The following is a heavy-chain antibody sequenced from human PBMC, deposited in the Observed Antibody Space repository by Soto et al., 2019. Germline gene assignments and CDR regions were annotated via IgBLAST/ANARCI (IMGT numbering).Heavy chain of an antibody. J-gene: IGHJ6*02. CDR3: ARGVRGVHGDYYYGMDV. D-gene: IGHD3-10*02. Sequence: GASVKVSCKASGYTFTSYAMHWVRQAPGQRLEWMGWINAGNGNTKYSQKFQGRVTITRDTSASTAYMELSSLRSEDTAVYYCARGVRGVHGDYYYGMDVWGQGTTVTVSS. CDR2: INAGNGNT. V-gene: IGHV1-3*01. CDR1: GYTFTSYA.